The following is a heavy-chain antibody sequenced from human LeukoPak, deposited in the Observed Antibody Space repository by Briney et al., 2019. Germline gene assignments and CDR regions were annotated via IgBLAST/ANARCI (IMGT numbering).Heavy chain of an antibody. CDR1: GGSISTYY. CDR2: IHYSGST. D-gene: IGHD6-6*01. V-gene: IGHV4-59*01. J-gene: IGHJ4*02. Sequence: PEALFLTCTVSGGSISTYYWSWIRQTPGKGLEWIGYIHYSGSTNYDPSLNSRVTISVDTSKNQFSLKVNSVTAADTAVYYCARGTHSSSPIPLDYWGQGTLVSVTS. CDR3: ARGTHSSSPIPLDY.